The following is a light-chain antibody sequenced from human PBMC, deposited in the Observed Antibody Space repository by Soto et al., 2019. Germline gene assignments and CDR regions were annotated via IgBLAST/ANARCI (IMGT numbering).Light chain of an antibody. CDR2: DDS. Sequence: SYGPTQPPSVSVAPGLTARITCGGHNLGRSSVQWFQQKPGQAPVLVVYDDSDRPSGIPERFSGSNSGDTAALTVNRVEAGDEADYFCLVWDHNSDFVVFGGGTKVTVL. CDR3: LVWDHNSDFVV. J-gene: IGLJ2*01. CDR1: NLGRSS. V-gene: IGLV3-21*02.